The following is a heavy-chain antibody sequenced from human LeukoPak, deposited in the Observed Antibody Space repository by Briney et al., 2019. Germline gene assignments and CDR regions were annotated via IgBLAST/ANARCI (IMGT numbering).Heavy chain of an antibody. CDR3: ARGRLDLKYNWFDP. CDR1: GYTFTSYG. J-gene: IGHJ5*02. Sequence: ASVKVSCKASGYTFTSYGINWVRQATGQGLEWMGWMNPNSGNTGYAQKFQGRVTITRNTSISTAYMELSSLRSEDTAVYYCARGRLDLKYNWFDPWGQGTLVTVSS. CDR2: MNPNSGNT. V-gene: IGHV1-8*03. D-gene: IGHD3-3*01.